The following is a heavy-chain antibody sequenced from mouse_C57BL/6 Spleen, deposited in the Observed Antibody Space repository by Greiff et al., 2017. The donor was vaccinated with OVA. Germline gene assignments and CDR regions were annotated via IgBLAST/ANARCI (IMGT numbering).Heavy chain of an antibody. Sequence: QVQLQQPGAELVKPGASVKLSCKASGYTFTSYWMQWVKQRPGQGLEWIGEIDPSDSYTNYNQKFKGKATLTVDTSSSTAYMQLSSLTSEDSAVYYCARGGNFYYGSTNYYAMDYWGQGTSVPVSS. J-gene: IGHJ4*01. CDR1: GYTFTSYW. V-gene: IGHV1-50*01. CDR2: IDPSDSYT. CDR3: ARGGNFYYGSTNYYAMDY. D-gene: IGHD1-1*01.